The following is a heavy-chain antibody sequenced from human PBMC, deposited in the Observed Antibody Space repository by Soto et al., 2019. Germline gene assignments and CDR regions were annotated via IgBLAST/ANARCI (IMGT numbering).Heavy chain of an antibody. CDR2: ISSSGSTI. V-gene: IGHV3-11*01. J-gene: IGHJ4*02. D-gene: IGHD6-13*01. CDR3: ARDRSRLGQQLVFD. CDR1: GFTFSDYY. Sequence: GGSLRLSCAASGFTFSDYYMSWIRQAPGKGLEWVSYISSSGSTIYYADSVKGRFTISRDNAKNSLYLQMNSLRAEDTAVYYCARDRSRLGQQLVFDWGQGTLVTVSS.